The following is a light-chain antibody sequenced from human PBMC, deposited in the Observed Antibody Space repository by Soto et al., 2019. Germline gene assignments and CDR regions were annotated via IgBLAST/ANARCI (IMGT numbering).Light chain of an antibody. Sequence: DIQMTQSPSSLSASVGDRVTITCRASQSISSDLNWYQQKAGKAPKLLIYAASSLQSGVPSRFSGSGSGTHFTLTISSLQPEDFATYYCQHIYSIPITLGQGTRLEIK. CDR1: QSISSD. J-gene: IGKJ5*01. CDR3: QHIYSIPIT. V-gene: IGKV1-39*01. CDR2: AAS.